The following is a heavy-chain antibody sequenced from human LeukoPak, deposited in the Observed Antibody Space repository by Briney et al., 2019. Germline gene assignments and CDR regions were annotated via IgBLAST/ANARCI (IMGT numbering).Heavy chain of an antibody. Sequence: ASVKVSCKASGYTFTGYYMHWVRQAPGQGLEWMGWINPNGGGTNYAQKFQGRVTMTRDTSISTAYMELSRLRSDDTAVYYCASLGYCSSTSCYGGEYYYYGMDVWGQGTTVTVSS. J-gene: IGHJ6*02. V-gene: IGHV1-2*02. CDR3: ASLGYCSSTSCYGGEYYYYGMDV. CDR1: GYTFTGYY. CDR2: INPNGGGT. D-gene: IGHD2-2*01.